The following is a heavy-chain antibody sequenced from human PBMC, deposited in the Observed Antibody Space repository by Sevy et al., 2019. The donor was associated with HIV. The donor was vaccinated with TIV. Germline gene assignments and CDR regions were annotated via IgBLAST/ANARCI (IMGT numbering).Heavy chain of an antibody. CDR1: GFTFGDYA. CDR2: IRSKAYGGTT. V-gene: IGHV3-49*03. J-gene: IGHJ6*02. CDR3: TRGYCSSTSCYAADCYYYGMDV. Sequence: GESLKISCTASGFTFGDYAMSWFRQAPGKGLGGGGFIRSKAYGGTTEYPVSVKGRLTNSRDYSKGIANLQRNSLKTEDTAVYYCTRGYCSSTSCYAADCYYYGMDVWGQGTTVTVSS. D-gene: IGHD2-2*01.